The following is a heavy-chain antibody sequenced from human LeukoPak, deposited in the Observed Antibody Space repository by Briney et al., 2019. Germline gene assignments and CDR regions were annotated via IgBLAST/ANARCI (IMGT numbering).Heavy chain of an antibody. CDR1: GGSISGYY. CDR3: ARERVVITTTAYFDY. D-gene: IGHD3-22*01. Sequence: SETLSLTCTISGGSISGYYWSWIRQPAGKGLEWIGRIFSRGTTNYNPSLKSRVTMSVDTSKNQFSLKLSSVTAADTAVYYCARERVVITTTAYFDYWGQGTLVTVSS. V-gene: IGHV4-4*07. CDR2: IFSRGTT. J-gene: IGHJ4*02.